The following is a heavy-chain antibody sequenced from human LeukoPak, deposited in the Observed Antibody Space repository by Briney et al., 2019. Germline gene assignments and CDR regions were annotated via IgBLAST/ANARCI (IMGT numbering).Heavy chain of an antibody. CDR1: EFTFSSFA. CDR2: ISASGTNT. V-gene: IGHV3-23*01. CDR3: AKASNYYGSGNYYNLIDY. Sequence: GGSLRLSCAASEFTFSSFAMNWVRLAPGKGLEWVSGISASGTNTYFADFVKGRFTISRDNSKNTLYLQMNSLRAEDTAVYYCAKASNYYGSGNYYNLIDYWGQGTLVTVSS. D-gene: IGHD3-10*01. J-gene: IGHJ4*02.